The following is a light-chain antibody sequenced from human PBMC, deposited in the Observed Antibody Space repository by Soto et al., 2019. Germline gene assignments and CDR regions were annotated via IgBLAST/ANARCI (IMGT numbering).Light chain of an antibody. V-gene: IGKV3-11*01. Sequence: EIVLTQSPATLSLSPGERATLSCRASQSVSSYLAWYQQKPGQAPRLLIYDAFNRATGIPARFSGSGSGTVFLLTSSSLEPEDFAVYYCQQRSNCPLTFGGGTKLEIK. CDR3: QQRSNCPLT. CDR1: QSVSSY. CDR2: DAF. J-gene: IGKJ4*01.